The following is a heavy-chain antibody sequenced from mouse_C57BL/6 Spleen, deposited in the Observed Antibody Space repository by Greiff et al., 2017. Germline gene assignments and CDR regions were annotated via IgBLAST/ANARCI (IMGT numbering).Heavy chain of an antibody. V-gene: IGHV7-3*01. CDR1: GFTFTDYY. CDR2: IRNKANGYTT. CDR3: ARGGSYCAKDY. J-gene: IGHJ4*01. Sequence: EVKLVESGGGLVQPGGSLSLSCAASGFTFTDYYMSWVRQPPGKALEWLGFIRNKANGYTTEYSASVKGRFTISIDNSQSILYLQMNALRAEDSATYYCARGGSYCAKDYWGQGTSVTVSS. D-gene: IGHD1-1*02.